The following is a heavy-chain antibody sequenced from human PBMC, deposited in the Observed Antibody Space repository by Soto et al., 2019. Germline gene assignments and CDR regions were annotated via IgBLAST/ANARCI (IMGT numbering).Heavy chain of an antibody. Sequence: SETLSLTCTVSGGSISSSSYYWGWIRQPPGKGLEWSGSIYYSRSTYYNPSLKSRVTISVETSKNQFSLELSSVTAADTSVYYCARLEWAPPTRGMDVWGQGTTVTVSS. CDR1: GGSISSSSYY. D-gene: IGHD3-3*01. J-gene: IGHJ6*02. CDR2: IYYSRST. CDR3: ARLEWAPPTRGMDV. V-gene: IGHV4-39*01.